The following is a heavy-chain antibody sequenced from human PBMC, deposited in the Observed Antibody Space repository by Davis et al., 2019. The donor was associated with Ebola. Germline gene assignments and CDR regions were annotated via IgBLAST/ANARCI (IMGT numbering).Heavy chain of an antibody. CDR1: GFTFSNYE. CDR3: ATTQWLREFDN. CDR2: ISSGGMIT. D-gene: IGHD6-19*01. V-gene: IGHV3-48*03. J-gene: IGHJ4*02. Sequence: PGGSLRLSCAASGFTFSNYEMNWIRQAPGKGLEWISDISSGGMITHYADSVRGRLTISRDKSNNTLYLDMNSLRVDDTAVYYCATTQWLREFDNWGQGTLVTVSS.